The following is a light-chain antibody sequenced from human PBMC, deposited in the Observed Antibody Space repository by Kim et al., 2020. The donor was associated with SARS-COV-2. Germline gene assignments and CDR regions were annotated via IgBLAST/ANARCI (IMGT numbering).Light chain of an antibody. CDR2: QDS. CDR3: QAWDSSTAV. CDR1: KLGDKY. V-gene: IGLV3-1*01. Sequence: VSPGQTASITCSGDKLGDKYACWYQQKPGQSPVLVVYQDSKRPSGIPERFSGSNSGNTATLTISGTQAMDEADYYCQAWDSSTAVFGGGTQLTVL. J-gene: IGLJ3*02.